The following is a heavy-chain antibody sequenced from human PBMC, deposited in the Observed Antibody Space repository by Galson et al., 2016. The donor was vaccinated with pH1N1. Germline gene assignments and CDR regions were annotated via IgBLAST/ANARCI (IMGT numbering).Heavy chain of an antibody. D-gene: IGHD2-15*01. V-gene: IGHV3-7*01. CDR3: VRDRRGVVVVVAAIPGWFDP. Sequence: SLRLSCAASGFIFSSYWMSWVRQAPGKGLEWVANIKQDGSEEYYVDSVKGRFTISRDNAKNSLYLQMHSLRAEDTALYYCVRDRRGVVVVVAAIPGWFDPWGQGTLVTVSS. J-gene: IGHJ5*02. CDR2: IKQDGSEE. CDR1: GFIFSSYW.